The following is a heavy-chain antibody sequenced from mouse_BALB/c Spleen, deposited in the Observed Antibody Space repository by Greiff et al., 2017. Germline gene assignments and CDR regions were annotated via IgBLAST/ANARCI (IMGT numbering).Heavy chain of an antibody. CDR2: ISSGGST. Sequence: EVKLMESGGGLVKPGGSLKLSCAASGFTFSSYAMSWVRQTPEKRLEWVASISSGGSTYYPDSVKGRFTISRDNARNILYLQMTSLRSEDTAMYYCARQDGYYVAYWGQGTLVTVSA. V-gene: IGHV5-6-5*01. D-gene: IGHD2-3*01. CDR1: GFTFSSYA. J-gene: IGHJ3*01. CDR3: ARQDGYYVAY.